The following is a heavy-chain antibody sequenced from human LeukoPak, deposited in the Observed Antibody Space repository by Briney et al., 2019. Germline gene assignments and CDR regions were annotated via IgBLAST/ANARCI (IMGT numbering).Heavy chain of an antibody. D-gene: IGHD1-26*01. CDR3: AKDHVGRSGSCLAFDY. CDR1: GFSFSSYA. CDR2: ISGSGDST. Sequence: GGSLRLSCAASGFSFSSYAMSWVRQAPGKGLEWVSVISGSGDSTYYSDSVKGRFTISRDNSKNTLHLQMNSLRAEDTAVYYCAKDHVGRSGSCLAFDYWGQGTLVTVSS. J-gene: IGHJ4*02. V-gene: IGHV3-23*01.